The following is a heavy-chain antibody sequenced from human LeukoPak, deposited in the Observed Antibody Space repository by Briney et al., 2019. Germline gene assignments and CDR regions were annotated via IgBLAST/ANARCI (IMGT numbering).Heavy chain of an antibody. D-gene: IGHD3-22*01. CDR1: GFTFTNYA. V-gene: IGHV3-23*01. J-gene: IGHJ4*02. Sequence: SGGSLRLSCAASGFTFTNYAMAWVRQAPGKGREWVSSLSASGGTTYCADSVKGRFTISRDNSKNTLYLQMNSLRAEDTAVYYCARVGRAYYYDSSDFDSWGQGALVTVSS. CDR2: LSASGGTT. CDR3: ARVGRAYYYDSSDFDS.